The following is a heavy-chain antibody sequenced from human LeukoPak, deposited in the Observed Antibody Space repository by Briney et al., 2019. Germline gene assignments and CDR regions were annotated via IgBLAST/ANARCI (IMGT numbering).Heavy chain of an antibody. D-gene: IGHD3-16*01. CDR3: AKGRASHEY. V-gene: IGHV4-59*01. Sequence: SETLSLTCTVSGASISSYYWSWIRQPPGKGLEWIGSIYYSGTTNYNPSLKSRVTISIDTSKNQFSLELTSETAADTAVFYCAKGRASHEYWGQGILVTVSS. J-gene: IGHJ4*02. CDR1: GASISSYY. CDR2: IYYSGTT.